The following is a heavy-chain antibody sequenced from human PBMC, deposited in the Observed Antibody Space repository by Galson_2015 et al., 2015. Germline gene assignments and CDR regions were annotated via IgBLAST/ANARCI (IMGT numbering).Heavy chain of an antibody. CDR1: GYMLTAYY. J-gene: IGHJ3*02. V-gene: IGHV1-2*05. Sequence: SVKVSCKASGYMLTAYYIHWVRQAPGQGLEWIGRINLKSGGTNYAQKFQGRVTMTRGTTTRTAYMEMSRLRSDDTVVFYCAREKTPTGSFDAFEIWGQGTMVTVS. CDR3: AREKTPTGSFDAFEI. D-gene: IGHD1-14*01. CDR2: INLKSGGT.